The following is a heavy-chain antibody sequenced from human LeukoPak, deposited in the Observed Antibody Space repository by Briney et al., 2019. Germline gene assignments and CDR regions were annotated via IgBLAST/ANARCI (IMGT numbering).Heavy chain of an antibody. D-gene: IGHD1-14*01. CDR3: ARGGTIKNGMDV. J-gene: IGHJ6*02. CDR1: GGSISSYY. CDR2: IYYSGST. V-gene: IGHV4-59*01. Sequence: PSETLSLTCTVSGGSISSYYWSWIRQPPGKGLEWIGYIYYSGSTNYNPSLKSRVTISVDTSKNQFSLMLSSVTAADTAVYYCARGGTIKNGMDVWGQGTTVTVSS.